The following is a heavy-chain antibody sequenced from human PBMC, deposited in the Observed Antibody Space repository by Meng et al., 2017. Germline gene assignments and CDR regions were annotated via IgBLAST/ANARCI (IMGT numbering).Heavy chain of an antibody. V-gene: IGHV3-23*01. CDR2: ISGSGGST. CDR3: AKDRYYYDSSGYYDLDY. D-gene: IGHD3-22*01. J-gene: IGHJ4*02. CDR1: GFTFSSYW. Sequence: GESLKISCAASGFTFSSYWMSWVRQAPGKGLEWVSAISGSGGSTYYADSVKGRFTISRDNSKNTLYLQMNSLRAEDTAVYYCAKDRYYYDSSGYYDLDYWGQGTLVTVSS.